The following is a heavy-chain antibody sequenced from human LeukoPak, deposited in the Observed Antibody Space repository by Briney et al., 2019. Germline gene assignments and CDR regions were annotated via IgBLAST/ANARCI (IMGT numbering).Heavy chain of an antibody. Sequence: LSLTCTVSGGSISGTYYWSWIRQPPGTGLEWVAVISYDGSNKYYADSVKGRFTISRDNSKNTLYLQMNSLRAEDTAVYYCARDLLANFDYWGQGTLVTVSS. CDR2: ISYDGSNK. D-gene: IGHD2-15*01. V-gene: IGHV3-30-3*01. J-gene: IGHJ4*02. CDR1: GGSISGTY. CDR3: ARDLLANFDY.